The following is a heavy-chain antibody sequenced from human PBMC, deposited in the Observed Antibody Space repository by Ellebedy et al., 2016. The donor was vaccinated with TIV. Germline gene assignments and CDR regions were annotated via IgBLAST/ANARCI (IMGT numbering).Heavy chain of an antibody. J-gene: IGHJ4*02. CDR1: GGSFSGYY. D-gene: IGHD6-19*01. Sequence: MPSETLSLTCAVYGGSFSGYYWSWIRQPPGKGLEWIGEINHSGTTNYNPSLKSPVTISVDTSKNQFSLRLSSVTAADTAVYNCARHPLEWLVGPMFFDYWGQGTLVTVSS. CDR2: INHSGTT. CDR3: ARHPLEWLVGPMFFDY. V-gene: IGHV4-34*01.